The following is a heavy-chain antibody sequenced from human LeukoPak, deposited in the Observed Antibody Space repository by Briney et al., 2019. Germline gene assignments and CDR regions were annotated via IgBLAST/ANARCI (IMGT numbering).Heavy chain of an antibody. CDR1: GGSISSGGYY. CDR2: IYYGGST. V-gene: IGHV4-31*03. Sequence: PSETLSLTCTVSGGSISSGGYYWSWIRQHPGKGLEWIGYIYYGGSTYYNPSLKSRVTISVDTSKNQFSLKLSSVTAADTAVYYCARTNPSNWFDPWGQGTLVTVSS. CDR3: ARTNPSNWFDP. J-gene: IGHJ5*02.